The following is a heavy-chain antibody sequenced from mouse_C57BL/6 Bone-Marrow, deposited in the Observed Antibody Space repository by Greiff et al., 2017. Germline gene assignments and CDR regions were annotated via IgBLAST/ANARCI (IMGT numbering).Heavy chain of an antibody. J-gene: IGHJ2*01. CDR2: LRLKSDNYAT. Sequence: EVKVVESGGGLVQPGGSMKLSCVASGFTFSNYWMNWVRQSPEKGLEWVAQLRLKSDNYATHYAESVKGRFTISRDDSKSSVYLQMNNLRTEDTGIYYCTDLFYYYGSSFVYYFDYWGQGTTLTVSS. CDR1: GFTFSNYW. CDR3: TDLFYYYGSSFVYYFDY. V-gene: IGHV6-3*01. D-gene: IGHD1-1*01.